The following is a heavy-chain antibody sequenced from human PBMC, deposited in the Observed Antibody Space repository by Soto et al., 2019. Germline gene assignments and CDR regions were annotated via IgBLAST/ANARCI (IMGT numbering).Heavy chain of an antibody. V-gene: IGHV4-31*03. CDR1: GVSISSGGYY. Sequence: SETLSLTCTVSGVSISSGGYYWGWIRQHPGKGLEWIGNIYHSGRTYYNPSLKSRVIMSVDTSKNHFSLNLNSVTAADTAMYFSASVIGGDSEYYFDYWGQGTLVTVSS. D-gene: IGHD4-17*01. J-gene: IGHJ4*02. CDR3: ASVIGGDSEYYFDY. CDR2: IYHSGRT.